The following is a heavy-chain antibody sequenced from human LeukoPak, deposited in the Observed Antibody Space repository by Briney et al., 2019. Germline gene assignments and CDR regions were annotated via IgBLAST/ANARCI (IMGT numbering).Heavy chain of an antibody. D-gene: IGHD6-19*01. CDR3: ARARGAVAIDY. CDR2: INHSGST. V-gene: IGHV4-30-4*08. J-gene: IGHJ4*02. CDR1: GGSISSGDYY. Sequence: SQTLSLTCTVSGGSISSGDYYWTWIRQPPGKGLEWIGEINHSGSTNYNPSLKSRLTISVDTSKNQFSLKLSSVTAADTAVYYCARARGAVAIDYWGQGTLVTASS.